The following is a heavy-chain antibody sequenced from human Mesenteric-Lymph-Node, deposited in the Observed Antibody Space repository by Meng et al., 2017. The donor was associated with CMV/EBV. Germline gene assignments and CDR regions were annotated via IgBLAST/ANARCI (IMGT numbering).Heavy chain of an antibody. CDR2: INPNSGGT. Sequence: ASVQVSCKASGYTFTSYDINWVRQATGQGLEWMGWINPNSGGTNYAQKFQGRVTMTRDTSISTAYMELSRLRSDDTAVYYCARWYSSGYDAFDIWGQGTMVTVSS. D-gene: IGHD6-19*01. CDR3: ARWYSSGYDAFDI. CDR1: GYTFTSYD. V-gene: IGHV1-2*02. J-gene: IGHJ3*02.